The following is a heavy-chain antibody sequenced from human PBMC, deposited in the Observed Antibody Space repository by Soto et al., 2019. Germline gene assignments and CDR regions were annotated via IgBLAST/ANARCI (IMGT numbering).Heavy chain of an antibody. J-gene: IGHJ6*02. CDR1: GYSFSNYW. D-gene: IGHD4-17*01. CDR2: IYPGDSNT. CDR3: ARPMTTVTAGGYYYGLDV. V-gene: IGHV5-51*01. Sequence: PGESLKISCKGFGYSFSNYWVAWVRQMPGRGLEWMGVIYPGDSNTRYSPSFQGQVSISADMSINTAYLQWTSLKASDTAMYYCARPMTTVTAGGYYYGLDVWGQGTTVTVSS.